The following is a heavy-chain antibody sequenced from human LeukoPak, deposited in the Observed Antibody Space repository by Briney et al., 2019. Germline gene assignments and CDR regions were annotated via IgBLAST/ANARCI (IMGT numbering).Heavy chain of an antibody. CDR1: GIILSSYW. J-gene: IGHJ5*01. CDR2: IKQDGSEK. CDR3: AREFRSGYNSRWFDY. Sequence: GGSLRLSCAASGIILSSYWMSWVRQAPGKGLEWVANIKQDGSEKWNVDSVKGRFTISRDNAKNSLYLQVNSLRVEDTAVYYCAREFRSGYNSRWFDYWGQGTLVTVSS. D-gene: IGHD6-19*01. V-gene: IGHV3-7*01.